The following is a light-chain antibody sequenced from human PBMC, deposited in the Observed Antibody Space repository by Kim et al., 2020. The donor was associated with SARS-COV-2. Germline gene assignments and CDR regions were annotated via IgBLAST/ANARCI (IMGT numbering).Light chain of an antibody. CDR2: KNG. CDR3: QVWDSNSVV. Sequence: SVALGQTARITCAGNNMGTKHVHWYQQKSGQAPVTVIYKNGNRPSGIPERFSGSNSGNTATLTISRAQAGDEADYYCQVWDSNSVVFGGGTQLTVL. CDR1: NMGTKH. V-gene: IGLV3-9*01. J-gene: IGLJ3*02.